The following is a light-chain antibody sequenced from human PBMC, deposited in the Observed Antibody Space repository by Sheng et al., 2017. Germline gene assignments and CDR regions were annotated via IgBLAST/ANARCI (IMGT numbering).Light chain of an antibody. CDR1: NYNIGAGYD. CDR3: QSYDSKLSGWV. J-gene: IGLJ3*02. V-gene: IGLV1-40*01. CDR2: GNN. Sequence: LTQAPSVSGAPGQRVTISCTGNNYNIGAGYDVYWYQQLPGTAPKLLINGNNKRPSGVPDRFSGSKSGTSASLAITGLQADDEAVYYCQSYDSKLSGWVFGGGTKLTVL.